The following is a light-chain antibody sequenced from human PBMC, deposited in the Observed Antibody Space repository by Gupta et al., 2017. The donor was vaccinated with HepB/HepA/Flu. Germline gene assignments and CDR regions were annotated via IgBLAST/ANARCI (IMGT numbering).Light chain of an antibody. CDR3: QKSNSSPLT. Sequence: QVHQSPSSLSASVGDRVTITCRASQSISSYLEWYPQKPGKDPKLLIYAASSLQSGVPSRFSGSGSGTDFTLTISSLQPEDVATYYCQKSNSSPLTLGQGTKVEIK. CDR1: QSISSY. CDR2: AAS. J-gene: IGKJ2*01. V-gene: IGKV1-39*01.